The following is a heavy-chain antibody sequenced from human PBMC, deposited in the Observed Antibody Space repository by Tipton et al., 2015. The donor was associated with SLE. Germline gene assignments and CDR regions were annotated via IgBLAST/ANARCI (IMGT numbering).Heavy chain of an antibody. D-gene: IGHD4-11*01. CDR2: IYTNENT. J-gene: IGHJ2*01. Sequence: TLSLTCTVSGGSISSYYWSWLRQPAGGGLEWIGRIYTNENTNYNPSLKSRVTMSVDTSKNHFSLKLSSVTAADTAVYYCAREFLNPVTTVHYYFDLWGRGTLVTVSS. CDR3: AREFLNPVTTVHYYFDL. V-gene: IGHV4-4*07. CDR1: GGSISSYY.